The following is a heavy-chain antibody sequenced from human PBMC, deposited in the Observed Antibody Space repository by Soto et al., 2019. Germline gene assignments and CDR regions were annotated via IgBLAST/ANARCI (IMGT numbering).Heavy chain of an antibody. CDR2: ISYDGTNK. CDR3: ARDRSLTIFGALTVYGMDV. Sequence: GGSLRLSCAAFGFSFSSYAMHWVRQAPGKGLEWVAVISYDGTNKYNADSVKGRFSISRDNSKNTLYVQMNSLRDEDTAVYYCARDRSLTIFGALTVYGMDVWGQGTTVTVSS. CDR1: GFSFSSYA. V-gene: IGHV3-30*04. D-gene: IGHD3-3*01. J-gene: IGHJ6*02.